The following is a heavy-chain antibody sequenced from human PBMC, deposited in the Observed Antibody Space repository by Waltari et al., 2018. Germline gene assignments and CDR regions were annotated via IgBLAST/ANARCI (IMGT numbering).Heavy chain of an antibody. CDR1: GGTFSSYA. CDR3: ARTHCSSTSCYQGGGWFDP. CDR2: SIPNFGTE. D-gene: IGHD2-2*01. J-gene: IGHJ5*02. Sequence: QVQLVQSGAEVKKPGASVKVSCKASGGTFSSYAISWVRQAPGQGLEWMGGSIPNFGTENYAQKFQGRVTITADESTSTAYMELSSLRSEDTAGYYCARTHCSSTSCYQGGGWFDPWGQGTLVTVSS. V-gene: IGHV1-69*01.